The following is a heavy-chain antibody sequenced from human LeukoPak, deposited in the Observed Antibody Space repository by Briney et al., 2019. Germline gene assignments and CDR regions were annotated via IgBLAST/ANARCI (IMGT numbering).Heavy chain of an antibody. CDR1: GFTFSSYE. J-gene: IGHJ2*01. Sequence: GGSLRLSCAASGFTFSSYEMNWVRQAPGKGLEWVSYISSSGSTIYYADSVKGRFTISRDNAKNSLYLQISSLRAEDTAMYYCAREERDGYNYYWYFDLWGRGTLVTVSS. CDR2: ISSSGSTI. CDR3: AREERDGYNYYWYFDL. D-gene: IGHD5-24*01. V-gene: IGHV3-48*03.